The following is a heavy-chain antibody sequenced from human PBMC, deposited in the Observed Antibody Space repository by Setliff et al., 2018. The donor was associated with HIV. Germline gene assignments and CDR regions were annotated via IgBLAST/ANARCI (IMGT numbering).Heavy chain of an antibody. CDR3: ARESDCSSARCQAALEWLEWNYYYGMDV. CDR1: GFTFSSYD. Sequence: GGSLRLSCAASGFTFSSYDMHWVRQATGKGLEWVSAIGTAGDTYYPGSVKGRFTISRENAKNSLYLQMNSLRAGDTAVYYCARESDCSSARCQAALEWLEWNYYYGMDVWGHATTVTVSS. V-gene: IGHV3-13*01. J-gene: IGHJ6*02. D-gene: IGHD3-3*01. CDR2: IGTAGDT.